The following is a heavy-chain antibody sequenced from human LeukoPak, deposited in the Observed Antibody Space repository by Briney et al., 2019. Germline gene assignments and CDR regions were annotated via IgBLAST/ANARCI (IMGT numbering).Heavy chain of an antibody. V-gene: IGHV3-23*01. CDR2: ISGSGGST. CDR1: GFTFSSYA. J-gene: IGHJ4*02. CDR3: AKDHGGRWLQLSG. D-gene: IGHD5-24*01. Sequence: PGGSLRLSCAASGFTFSSYAMSWVRQAPGRGLEWVSAISGSGGSTYYADSVKGRFTISRDNSKNTLYLQMNSLRAEDTAVYYCAKDHGGRWLQLSGWGQGTLVTVSS.